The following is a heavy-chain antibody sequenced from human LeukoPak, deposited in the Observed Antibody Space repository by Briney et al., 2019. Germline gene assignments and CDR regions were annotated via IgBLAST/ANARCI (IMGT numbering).Heavy chain of an antibody. CDR1: GGSLSGYY. J-gene: IGHJ4*02. D-gene: IGHD1-26*01. Sequence: SETLSLTCAVYGGSLSGYYWSWIRQPAGKGLEWIGRIYTSGSTDYNPSLKSRVTISVDTSKNQFSLKLSSVTAADTAVYYCARSYGGATFDYWGQGALVTVSS. V-gene: IGHV4-59*10. CDR2: IYTSGST. CDR3: ARSYGGATFDY.